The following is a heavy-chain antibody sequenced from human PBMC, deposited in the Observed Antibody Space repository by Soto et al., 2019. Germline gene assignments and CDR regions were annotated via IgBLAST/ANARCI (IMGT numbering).Heavy chain of an antibody. CDR3: AKDNCISTSCYRLYNWFDP. D-gene: IGHD2-2*01. J-gene: IGHJ5*02. CDR1: GFTFSSYG. Sequence: QVQLVESGGGVVQPGRSLRLSCAASGFTFSSYGMHWVRQPPGKGLEWVAVISYGGSNKYYADSVKGRFTISRDNSKNTLYLQMNNLRAEDTAVYYCAKDNCISTSCYRLYNWFDPWGQGTLVTVSS. V-gene: IGHV3-30*18. CDR2: ISYGGSNK.